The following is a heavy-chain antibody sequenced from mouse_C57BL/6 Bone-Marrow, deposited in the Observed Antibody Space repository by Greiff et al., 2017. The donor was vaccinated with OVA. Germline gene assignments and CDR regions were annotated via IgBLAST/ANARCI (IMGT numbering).Heavy chain of an antibody. CDR2: SRNKANDYTT. CDR1: GFTFSDFY. D-gene: IGHD1-1*01. Sequence: EVKLMESGGGLVQSGRSLRLSCATSGFTFSDFYMEWVRQAPGKGLEWIAASRNKANDYTTEYSASVKGRFIVSRDTSQSILYLQMNALRAEDTAIYYCARGYYGSSFDVWGTGTTVTVSS. V-gene: IGHV7-1*01. CDR3: ARGYYGSSFDV. J-gene: IGHJ1*03.